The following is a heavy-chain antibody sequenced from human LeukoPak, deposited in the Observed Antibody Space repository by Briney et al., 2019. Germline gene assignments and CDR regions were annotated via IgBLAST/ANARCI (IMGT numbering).Heavy chain of an antibody. Sequence: PSETLSLTCAVYGGSFSGYYWSWIRQPPGKGLEWIGEINHSGSTNYNPSLKSRVTISVDTSKNQFSLKLSSVTAADTAVYYCARGPVGYSSEVGDYWGQGTLVTVSS. CDR3: ARGPVGYSSEVGDY. J-gene: IGHJ4*02. CDR2: INHSGST. V-gene: IGHV4-34*01. CDR1: GGSFSGYY. D-gene: IGHD6-19*01.